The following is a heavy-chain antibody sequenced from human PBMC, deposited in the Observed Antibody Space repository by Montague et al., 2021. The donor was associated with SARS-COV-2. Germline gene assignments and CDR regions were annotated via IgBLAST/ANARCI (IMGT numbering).Heavy chain of an antibody. CDR1: GGSISSSNYY. D-gene: IGHD5-12*01. V-gene: IGHV4-39*02. CDR3: ARRGRKLLPVATTIGGFDI. Sequence: SETLSLTCTVSGGSISSSNYYWDWIRQPPGKGLEWIRSIYDSGSTHYNPSLKSRVTISVDTSKNHFSLKLSSVTAADTAVYYCARRGRKLLPVATTIGGFDIWGQGTMVTISS. J-gene: IGHJ3*02. CDR2: IYDSGST.